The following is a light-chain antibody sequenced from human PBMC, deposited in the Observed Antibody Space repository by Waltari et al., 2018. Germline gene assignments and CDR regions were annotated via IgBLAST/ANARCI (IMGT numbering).Light chain of an antibody. CDR1: NSNIGAGFD. Sequence: QSVLTQPPSVSGAPGQRVTISCTGSNSNIGAGFDVHWYQQLPGTAPKLLLYTNTNRPSGGPDRFSGSNSGTSASLAITGLQAKDEADYYCQSYDSILGGPVFGGGTNVTVL. CDR2: TNT. CDR3: QSYDSILGGPV. V-gene: IGLV1-40*01. J-gene: IGLJ2*01.